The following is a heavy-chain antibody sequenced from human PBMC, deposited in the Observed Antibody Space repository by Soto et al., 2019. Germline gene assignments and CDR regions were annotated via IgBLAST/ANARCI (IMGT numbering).Heavy chain of an antibody. J-gene: IGHJ6*02. V-gene: IGHV1-18*01. D-gene: IGHD1-26*01. CDR1: GYTFTSYG. Sequence: RASVKVSCKASGYTFTSYGISWVRQAPGQGLEWMGWISAYNGNTNYAQKLQGRVTMTTDTSTSTAYMELRSLRSDDTAVYYCARDREGIVGATSVYYYGMDVWGQGTTVTVSS. CDR2: ISAYNGNT. CDR3: ARDREGIVGATSVYYYGMDV.